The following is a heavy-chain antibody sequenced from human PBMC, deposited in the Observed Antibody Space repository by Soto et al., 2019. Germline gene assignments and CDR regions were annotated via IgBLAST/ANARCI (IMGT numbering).Heavy chain of an antibody. CDR2: ISAHNGNT. J-gene: IGHJ5*02. Sequence: QVQLVQSGAEVKKPGASVTVSCKASGYTFTSYGISWVRQAPGQGLEWMGWISAHNGNTNYAENLQGRVTMTTDTSTSTAYMELRSLTSDDPAVDYCARAPTIYCSSSGCQSLFDPWGQGTLVTVSS. CDR1: GYTFTSYG. D-gene: IGHD2-2*01. CDR3: ARAPTIYCSSSGCQSLFDP. V-gene: IGHV1-18*01.